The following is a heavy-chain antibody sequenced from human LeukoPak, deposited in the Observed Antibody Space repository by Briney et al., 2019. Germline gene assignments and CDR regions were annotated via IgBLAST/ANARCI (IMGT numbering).Heavy chain of an antibody. D-gene: IGHD3-9*01. Sequence: GESLKISCKGSGYSFTSYWIGWVRQAPGQGLEWMGWISAYNGNTNYAQKLQGRVTMTTDTSTSTAYMELRSLRSDDTAVYYCARLPIFDWFPPFFPSLSYYFDYWGQGTLVTVSS. CDR1: GYSFTSYW. CDR3: ARLPIFDWFPPFFPSLSYYFDY. J-gene: IGHJ4*02. CDR2: ISAYNGNT. V-gene: IGHV1-18*04.